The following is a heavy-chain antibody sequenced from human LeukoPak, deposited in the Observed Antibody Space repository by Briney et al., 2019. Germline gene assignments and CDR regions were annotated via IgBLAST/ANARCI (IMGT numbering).Heavy chain of an antibody. D-gene: IGHD4-17*01. V-gene: IGHV4-30-4*01. CDR2: IYYSGST. J-gene: IGHJ3*02. CDR3: ARDVVYLLRAAFDI. Sequence: PPETLSLTCTVSGGSISSADYYWSWIRQPPGKGLEWIGSIYYSGSTYYNPSLKSRVTISVDTSKNQFSLKLSSVTAADTAVYYCARDVVYLLRAAFDIWGQGTMVTVSS. CDR1: GGSISSADYY.